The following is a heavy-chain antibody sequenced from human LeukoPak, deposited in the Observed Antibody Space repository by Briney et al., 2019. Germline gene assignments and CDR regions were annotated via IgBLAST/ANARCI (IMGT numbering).Heavy chain of an antibody. J-gene: IGHJ4*02. V-gene: IGHV3-33*01. D-gene: IGHD1-26*01. CDR1: GFTFSSHG. CDR3: ARSIVGATKLDY. Sequence: PGGSLRLSCAASGFTFSSHGMHWVRQAPGKGLEWVAVIWYDGSNKYYADSVKGRVTISRDNSKNTLYLQMNSLRAEDTAVYYCARSIVGATKLDYWGQGTLVTVSS. CDR2: IWYDGSNK.